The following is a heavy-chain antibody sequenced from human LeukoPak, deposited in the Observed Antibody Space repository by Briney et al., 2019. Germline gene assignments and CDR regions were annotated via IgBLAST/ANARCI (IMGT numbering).Heavy chain of an antibody. CDR2: TRAYNGNT. CDR3: ARDLPADTGYETHDY. V-gene: IGHV1-18*01. CDR1: GYTFTNHA. Sequence: ASVKVSCKTSGYTFTNHAISWGRQGPGQGLEWVGWTRAYNGNTDYAQKFQGRVTMTTDSSTSTAYMELRSLRSYDTAVHYCARDLPADTGYETHDYWGQGTLVTVSS. J-gene: IGHJ4*02. D-gene: IGHD5-12*01.